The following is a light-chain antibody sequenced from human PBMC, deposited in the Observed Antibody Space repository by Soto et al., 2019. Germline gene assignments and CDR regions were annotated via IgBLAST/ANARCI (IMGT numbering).Light chain of an antibody. CDR3: CSYGGRNTYV. V-gene: IGLV2-23*01. J-gene: IGLJ7*01. CDR1: ISDIGSYNL. Sequence: QSVLTQSASVSASPGQSITISCTGSISDIGSYNLVSWYQQHPGKAPKLLIYEGTKRPSGVSDRFSGSRSANTASLTISGLQPEDEADYFCCSYGGRNTYVFGPGTQLTVL. CDR2: EGT.